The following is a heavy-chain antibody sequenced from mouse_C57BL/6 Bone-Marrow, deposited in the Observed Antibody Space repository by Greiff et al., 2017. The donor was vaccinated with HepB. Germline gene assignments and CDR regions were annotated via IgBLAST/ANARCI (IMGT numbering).Heavy chain of an antibody. V-gene: IGHV1-81*01. D-gene: IGHD2-5*01. CDR2: IYPRSGNT. CDR1: GYTFTSYG. Sequence: QVQLQQSGAELARPGASVKLSCKASGYTFTSYGISWVKQRTGQGLEWIGEIYPRSGNTYYNEKFKGKATLTADKSSSTAYMELRSLTSEDSAVYFCARCGYYSSYVGAMDYWGQGTSVTVSS. CDR3: ARCGYYSSYVGAMDY. J-gene: IGHJ4*01.